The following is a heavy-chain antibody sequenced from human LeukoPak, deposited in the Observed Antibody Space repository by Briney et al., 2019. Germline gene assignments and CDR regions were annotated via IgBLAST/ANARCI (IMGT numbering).Heavy chain of an antibody. D-gene: IGHD6-19*01. J-gene: IGHJ6*03. CDR3: ARVYYVVAGTYYYYMDV. CDR1: GFTFISYG. Sequence: GGSLRLSCAASGFTFISYGMYWVRQAPGKGLESVAFIRYDGSNKYYADSVKGRFTVSRDNSKNTLYLQMKSLRAEDTAVYYCARVYYVVAGTYYYYMDVWGKGTTVTVSS. CDR2: IRYDGSNK. V-gene: IGHV3-30*02.